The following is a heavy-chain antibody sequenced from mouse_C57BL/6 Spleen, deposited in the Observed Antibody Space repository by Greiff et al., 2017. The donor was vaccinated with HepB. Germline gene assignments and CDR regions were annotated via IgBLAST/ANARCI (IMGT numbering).Heavy chain of an antibody. CDR3: ARTHGSSFYWYFDV. CDR2: INPSNGGT. J-gene: IGHJ1*03. CDR1: GYTFTSYW. V-gene: IGHV1-53*01. Sequence: QVQLQQSGTELVKPGASVKLSCKASGYTFTSYWMHWVKQRPGQGLEWIGNINPSNGGTNYNEKFKSKATLTVDKSSSTAYMQLSSLTSEDSAVYYCARTHGSSFYWYFDVWGTGTTVTVSS. D-gene: IGHD1-1*01.